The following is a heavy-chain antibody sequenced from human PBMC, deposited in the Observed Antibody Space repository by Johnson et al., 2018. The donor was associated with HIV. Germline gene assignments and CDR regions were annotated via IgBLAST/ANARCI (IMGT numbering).Heavy chain of an antibody. V-gene: IGHV3-30*14. Sequence: VQLVESGGGVVQPGRSLRLSCAASGFTFSSYAMHWVRQAPGKGLAWVAVISYDGSNKYYADSVKGRFTISRENAKNSLYLHMNSLRAGDTAVYYCARQQLSRNVAFDIWGQGTMVTVSS. D-gene: IGHD6-13*01. CDR3: ARQQLSRNVAFDI. CDR1: GFTFSSYA. CDR2: ISYDGSNK. J-gene: IGHJ3*02.